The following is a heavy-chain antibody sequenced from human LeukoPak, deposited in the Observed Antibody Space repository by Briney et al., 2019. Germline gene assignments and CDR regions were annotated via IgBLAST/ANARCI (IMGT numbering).Heavy chain of an antibody. Sequence: GGSLRLSCAASGFTFSSYAMSWVHQAPGKGLEWVSAISGSGGSTYYADSVKGRFTISRDNSKNTLYLQMNSLRAEDTAVYYCAKEGYSYGSLYYFDYWGQGTLVTVSS. CDR3: AKEGYSYGSLYYFDY. D-gene: IGHD5-18*01. V-gene: IGHV3-23*01. J-gene: IGHJ4*02. CDR1: GFTFSSYA. CDR2: ISGSGGST.